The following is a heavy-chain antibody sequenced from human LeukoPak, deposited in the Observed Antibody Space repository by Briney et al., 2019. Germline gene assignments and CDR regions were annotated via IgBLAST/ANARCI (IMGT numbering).Heavy chain of an antibody. CDR2: IYSSGST. CDR3: AHSPVTTIYWYFAL. CDR1: GGSISGYY. D-gene: IGHD4-17*01. J-gene: IGHJ2*01. Sequence: SETLSLTCTVSGGSISGYYWSWIRQPAGKGLEWIGRIYSSGSTNYNPSLRGRVTMSLDTSTNHFSLRLYSVTAADTAVYYCAHSPVTTIYWYFALWGRGTLVTVSS. V-gene: IGHV4-4*07.